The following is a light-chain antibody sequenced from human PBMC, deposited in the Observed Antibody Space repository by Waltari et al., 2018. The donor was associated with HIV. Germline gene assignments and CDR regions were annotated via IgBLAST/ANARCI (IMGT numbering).Light chain of an antibody. CDR2: SNT. Sequence: QSVLTQPPSASGTPGQRVTISCSGSSSKIGRHTVNWYQQLPGTAPKPLIYSNTLGASGVPDRFSCSKSGTSASLAISGLQSEDEADYYCAAWDDSLNGPVFGGGTKLTVL. CDR3: AAWDDSLNGPV. V-gene: IGLV1-44*01. CDR1: SSKIGRHT. J-gene: IGLJ3*02.